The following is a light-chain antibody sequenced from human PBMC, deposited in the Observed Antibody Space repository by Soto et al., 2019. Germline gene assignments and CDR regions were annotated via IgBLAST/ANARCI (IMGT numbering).Light chain of an antibody. CDR3: QQGYSFPVT. CDR2: DAS. J-gene: IGKJ4*01. V-gene: IGKV1-8*01. Sequence: AIRMTQSPSSLSASTGDRVTITCRASQGISGCLAWYQQKPGKAPKVLIYDASSLQRGVPSRFSGSGSGTDFTLTISCLQSEDFATYYCQQGYSFPVTFGGGTKVDIK. CDR1: QGISGC.